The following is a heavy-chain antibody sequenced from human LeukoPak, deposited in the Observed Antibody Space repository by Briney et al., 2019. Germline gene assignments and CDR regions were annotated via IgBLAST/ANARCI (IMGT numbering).Heavy chain of an antibody. J-gene: IGHJ6*03. Sequence: PGGSLRLSCAASGFTFSSYAMIWVRQAPGNGLERVSSISSTATSRYYADSVKGRFTISRDNANNTLYLQMNSLRAEDTAAYYCAKGGDQNYYYYMDVWGKGTTVTVSS. CDR2: ISSTATSR. CDR3: AKGGDQNYYYYMDV. D-gene: IGHD4-17*01. V-gene: IGHV3-23*01. CDR1: GFTFSSYA.